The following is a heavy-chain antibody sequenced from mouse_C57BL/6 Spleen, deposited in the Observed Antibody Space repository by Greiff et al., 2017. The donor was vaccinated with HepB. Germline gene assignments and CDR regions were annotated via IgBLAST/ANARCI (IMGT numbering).Heavy chain of an antibody. CDR1: GYTFTSYW. CDR2: IDPSDSYT. Sequence: VQLQQPGAELVMPGASVKLSCKASGYTFTSYWMHWVKQRPGQGLEWIGEIDPSDSYTNYNQKFKGKSTLTVDKSSSTAYMQLSSLTSEDSAVYYCARSTTTVVPYFDYWGQGTTLTVSS. CDR3: ARSTTTVVPYFDY. V-gene: IGHV1-69*01. D-gene: IGHD1-1*01. J-gene: IGHJ2*01.